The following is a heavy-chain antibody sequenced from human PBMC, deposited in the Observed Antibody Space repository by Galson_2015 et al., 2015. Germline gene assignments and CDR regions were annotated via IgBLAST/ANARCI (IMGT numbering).Heavy chain of an antibody. D-gene: IGHD3-16*02. CDR1: GSSITNYY. J-gene: IGHJ4*02. CDR2: IYYTGSP. Sequence: ETLSLTCNVSGSSITNYYWSWIRQPPGQGLEWIGYIYYTGSPNYNPSLESRVAISTHASKNQLSLTLISLTAADTAVYYCARLARSYPGIFDHWGQGTLVAVSS. CDR3: ARLARSYPGIFDH. V-gene: IGHV4-59*01.